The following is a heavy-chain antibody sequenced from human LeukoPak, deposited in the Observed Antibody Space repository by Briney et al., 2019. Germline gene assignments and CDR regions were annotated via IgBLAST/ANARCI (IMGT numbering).Heavy chain of an antibody. V-gene: IGHV4-59*12. CDR1: GGSIINYY. D-gene: IGHD2-15*01. CDR3: ARTSVVAATDY. CDR2: IIYGGST. J-gene: IGHJ4*02. Sequence: SETLSLTCTVSGGSIINYYWSWIRQPPGKTLEWIGYIIYGGSTNYNPSLKSRLTISIDTSKTQVSLKLSSVTAADTAVYYCARTSVVAATDYWGQGTLVTVSS.